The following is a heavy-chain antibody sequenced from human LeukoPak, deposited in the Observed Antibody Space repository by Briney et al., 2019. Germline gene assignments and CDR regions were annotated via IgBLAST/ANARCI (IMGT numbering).Heavy chain of an antibody. J-gene: IGHJ4*02. CDR2: IYHSGSA. Sequence: SQTLSLTCAVSGASISSGGYLWTWIRQPPGTGLEWIGYIYHSGSAYYNPSLKSRVTMSVDKSKNQFSLSLTSATAADTAVYYCARGSGTVTTDWGQGTLVIVSS. V-gene: IGHV4-30-2*01. CDR1: GASISSGGYL. D-gene: IGHD4-17*01. CDR3: ARGSGTVTTD.